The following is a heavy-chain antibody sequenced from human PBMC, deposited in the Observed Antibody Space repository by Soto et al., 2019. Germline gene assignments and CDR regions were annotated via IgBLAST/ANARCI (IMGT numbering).Heavy chain of an antibody. CDR2: FHDSGKT. J-gene: IGHJ4*02. CDR1: GDSFSKFY. D-gene: IGHD1-20*01. V-gene: IGHV4-59*01. Sequence: SETLSLPCTVSGDSFSKFYWSWIRQSPGKGLGWFGYFHDSGKTGYNPSLVSRVSIVLGTCGNQFSLKLSSVTAADTAIYYCARGTRALITAFFDYWGQGLPLTASS. CDR3: ARGTRALITAFFDY.